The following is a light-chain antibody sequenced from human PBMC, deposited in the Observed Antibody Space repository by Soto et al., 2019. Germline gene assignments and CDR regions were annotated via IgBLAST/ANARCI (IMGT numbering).Light chain of an antibody. J-gene: IGLJ2*01. CDR3: NSYAGSNNVV. CDR2: EVS. V-gene: IGLV2-8*01. Sequence: HSALTQPPSASGSPGQSVTISCTGTSSDVGGYNYVSWYQHHPGKAPKLMIYEVSKRPSGVPDRFSGSKSGNTASLTVSGLQAEDEADYYCNSYAGSNNVVFGGGTKLTVL. CDR1: SSDVGGYNY.